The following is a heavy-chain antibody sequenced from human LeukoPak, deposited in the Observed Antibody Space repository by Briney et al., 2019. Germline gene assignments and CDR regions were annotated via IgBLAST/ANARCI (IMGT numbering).Heavy chain of an antibody. CDR1: GGTFSSYA. Sequence: GASVKVSCKASGGTFSSYAISWVRQAPGQGLEWMGWISAYNGHTNYAQNLQGRVTMTTDTSTSTAYMELRSLRSDDTAVYYCARDRLGYCSGGSCYSPDYWGQGTLVTVSS. D-gene: IGHD2-15*01. J-gene: IGHJ4*02. CDR3: ARDRLGYCSGGSCYSPDY. CDR2: ISAYNGHT. V-gene: IGHV1-18*01.